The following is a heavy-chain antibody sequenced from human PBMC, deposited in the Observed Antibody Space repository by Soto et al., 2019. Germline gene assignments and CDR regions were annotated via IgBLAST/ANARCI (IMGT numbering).Heavy chain of an antibody. CDR3: ARKEEDDHVWGKSPLD. J-gene: IGHJ3*01. CDR1: GFTFHNYA. D-gene: IGHD3-16*01. V-gene: IGHV3-23*01. CDR2: INGPGDDT. Sequence: GGSLRLSCAASGFTFHNYAMSWVRQAPGKGLEWVSSINGPGDDTYYADSVKGRFTISRDNSKNTLYLQMNSLRAEDTALYYCARKEEDDHVWGKSPLDWGQGTMVTV.